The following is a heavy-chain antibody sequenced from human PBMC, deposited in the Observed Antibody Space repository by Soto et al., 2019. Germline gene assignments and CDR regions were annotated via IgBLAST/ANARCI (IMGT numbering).Heavy chain of an antibody. V-gene: IGHV3-53*01. CDR1: GFTVSGNY. D-gene: IGHD3-16*02. J-gene: IGHJ6*02. CDR2: FYSGDTT. CDR3: AQSNSYHHNYHALDV. Sequence: GGSLRLSCVASGFTVSGNYMSWVRQAPGKGLEWVSTFYSGDTTYYADSVRGRFTVSRDTSTKTMYLYMSRLRADDMAVYYCAQSNSYHHNYHALDVWGQGTTVTVSS.